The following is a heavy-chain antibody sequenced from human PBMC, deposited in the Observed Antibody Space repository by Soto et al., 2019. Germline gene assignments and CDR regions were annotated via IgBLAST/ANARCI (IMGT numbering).Heavy chain of an antibody. J-gene: IGHJ6*02. V-gene: IGHV3-23*01. CDR2: VSGSGLYT. D-gene: IGHD3-3*01. CDR1: GFTFDTYA. CDR3: ARWAVPVLRFLCWSSGYYYRMAV. Sequence: GGSLRLSCVASGFTFDTYAISWVRRAPGKGLEWVSTVSGSGLYTYYSDSVKGRFTISRDNPRNTLYLQMNSLRAEDTAVYYCARWAVPVLRFLCWSSGYYYRMAVWGQRTTVTVSS.